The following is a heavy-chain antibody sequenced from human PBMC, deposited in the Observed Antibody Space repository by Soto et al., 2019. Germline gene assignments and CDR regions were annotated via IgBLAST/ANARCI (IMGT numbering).Heavy chain of an antibody. J-gene: IGHJ4*02. Sequence: QVQLVESGGGVVQPGRYLRLSCAAAGFTFRSYGMHWVRKAPGTGLEWLAVISYEGSDKYYADYVKGRVTITRDNSKNTLSLQMNSLRAEDTAVYYCANDLRCGWPRDYWGQGPLVTFSS. CDR1: GFTFRSYG. CDR3: ANDLRCGWPRDY. CDR2: ISYEGSDK. D-gene: IGHD6-19*01. V-gene: IGHV3-30*18.